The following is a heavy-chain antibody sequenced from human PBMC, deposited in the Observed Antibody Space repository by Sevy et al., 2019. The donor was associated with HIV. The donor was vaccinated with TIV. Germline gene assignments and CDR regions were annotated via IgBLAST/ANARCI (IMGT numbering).Heavy chain of an antibody. V-gene: IGHV1-46*01. CDR1: GYTFTSYY. CDR2: INPSGGST. CDR3: ARDHQQRYYFDY. J-gene: IGHJ4*02. Sequence: VSVKVSCKASGYTFTSYYMHWVRQAPGQGLEWMGIINPSGGSTSYAQKFQGRVTMTRDTSTSTVYMELSSLRSEDTAVYYCARDHQQRYYFDYWGQGTLVTVSS. D-gene: IGHD2-2*01.